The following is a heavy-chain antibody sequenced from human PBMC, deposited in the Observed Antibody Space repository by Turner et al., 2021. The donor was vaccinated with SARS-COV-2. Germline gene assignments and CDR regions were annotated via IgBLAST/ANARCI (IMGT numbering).Heavy chain of an antibody. CDR2: IYYSGTT. D-gene: IGHD3-10*01. V-gene: IGHV4-39*01. CDR1: GGSISSRIYF. Sequence: QVQLQESGPGMVKPSETLSLTCTVSGGSISSRIYFWGWIRQPPTKELEWIGSIYYSGTTYYNASLKSRVSLSIAPSKNQFSLNLTSVTAADTALFYCARQAAGQGLDYWGRGILVTVSS. J-gene: IGHJ4*02. CDR3: ARQAAGQGLDY.